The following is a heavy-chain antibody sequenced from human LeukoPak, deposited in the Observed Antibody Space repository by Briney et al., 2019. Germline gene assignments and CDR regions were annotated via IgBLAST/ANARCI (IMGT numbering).Heavy chain of an antibody. V-gene: IGHV3-30*02. CDR3: ARDRVRITMVRGAKNWFDP. D-gene: IGHD3-10*01. CDR2: IRYDGSNK. J-gene: IGHJ5*02. Sequence: PGGSLRLSCAASGFTFSSYGMHWVRQAPGKGLEWVAFIRYDGSNKYYADSVKGRFTISRDNSKNTLYLQMNSLRAEDTAVYYCARDRVRITMVRGAKNWFDPWGQGTLVAVSS. CDR1: GFTFSSYG.